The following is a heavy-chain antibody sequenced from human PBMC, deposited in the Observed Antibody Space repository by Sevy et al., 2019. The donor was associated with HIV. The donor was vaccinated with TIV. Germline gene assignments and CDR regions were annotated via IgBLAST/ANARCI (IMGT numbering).Heavy chain of an antibody. CDR2: LSFGCGKI. CDR3: AREGCTKPHDY. CDR1: GFDFSIYS. J-gene: IGHJ4*02. D-gene: IGHD2-8*01. V-gene: IGHV3-23*01. Sequence: GSLRLSCAASGFDFSIYSMSWVRQAPGKGLEWVSTLSFGCGKINYADSVKGRFTISRDNSKSSVYLQMINMRVEDTAVYYCAREGCTKPHDYWGQGTLVTVSS.